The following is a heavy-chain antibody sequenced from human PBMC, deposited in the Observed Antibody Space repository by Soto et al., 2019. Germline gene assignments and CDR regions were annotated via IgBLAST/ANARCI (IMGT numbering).Heavy chain of an antibody. V-gene: IGHV4-4*02. J-gene: IGHJ5*02. CDR2: IYRSGST. Sequence: QVQLQESGPGLVKPSGTLSLTCAVSGGSISSSYWWTWVRQPPGKGLEWIGEIYRSGSTNYNPSLKSRVTISVDKSKNQFSLRLSSVTAADTAVYYCARADSMGDIPSVWFDPWGQGTLVTVSS. CDR3: ARADSMGDIPSVWFDP. D-gene: IGHD1-26*01. CDR1: GGSISSSYW.